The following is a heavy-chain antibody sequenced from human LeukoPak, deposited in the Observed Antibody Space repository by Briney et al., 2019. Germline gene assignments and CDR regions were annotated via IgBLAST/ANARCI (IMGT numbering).Heavy chain of an antibody. CDR3: ARAPITIFGVANYYMDV. V-gene: IGHV1-69*01. Sequence: GSSVKVSCKASGRTFSSYAISWVRQAPGQGPEWMGGIIPIFGTANYAQKSQGRVTITADESTSTAYMELSSLRSEDTAVYYCARAPITIFGVANYYMDVWGKGTTVTVSS. CDR1: GRTFSSYA. J-gene: IGHJ6*03. D-gene: IGHD3-3*01. CDR2: IIPIFGTA.